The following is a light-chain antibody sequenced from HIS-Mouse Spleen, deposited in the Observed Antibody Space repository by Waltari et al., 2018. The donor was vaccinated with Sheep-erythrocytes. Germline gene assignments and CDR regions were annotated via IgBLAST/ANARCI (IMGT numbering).Light chain of an antibody. CDR2: KDR. CDR3: QSADSSGTYVV. CDR1: ALPKQY. J-gene: IGLJ2*01. V-gene: IGLV3-25*03. Sequence: SYELTQPPSVSVPPGPTARNTCSGDALPKQYAYWYQPKPGQAPVLVIYKDRERPSGIPERFSGSSSGTTVTLTISGVQAEDEADYYCQSADSSGTYVVFGGGTKLTVL.